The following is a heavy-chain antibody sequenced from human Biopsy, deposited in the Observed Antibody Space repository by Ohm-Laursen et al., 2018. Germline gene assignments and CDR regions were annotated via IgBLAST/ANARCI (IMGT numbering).Heavy chain of an antibody. CDR1: GYTFNAYY. J-gene: IGHJ4*02. CDR3: ARRDSLDY. Sequence: ASVKVSCKTSGYTFNAYYIHWMRQAPGQGLEWMGVMTPIPTYAQKFQGRLTLARDTSTSTVYMELSSLRSEDTAIYYCARRDSLDYWGQGTLVTVSS. V-gene: IGHV1-46*02. CDR2: MTPIP.